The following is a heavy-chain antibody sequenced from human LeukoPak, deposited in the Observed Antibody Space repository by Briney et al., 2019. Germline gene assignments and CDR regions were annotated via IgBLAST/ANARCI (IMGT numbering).Heavy chain of an antibody. CDR3: ARDPYSSSVNWFDP. Sequence: ASVKVSCKASGYTFTSYGISWVRQAPGQGLEWMGWISAYNGNTNYARKLQGRVTMTTDTSTSTAYMELRSLRSDDTAVYYCARDPYSSSVNWFDPWGQGTLVTVSS. J-gene: IGHJ5*02. CDR2: ISAYNGNT. V-gene: IGHV1-18*01. D-gene: IGHD6-6*01. CDR1: GYTFTSYG.